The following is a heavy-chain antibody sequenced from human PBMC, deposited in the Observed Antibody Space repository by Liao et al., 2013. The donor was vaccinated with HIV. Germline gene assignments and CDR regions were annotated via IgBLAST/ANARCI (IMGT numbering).Heavy chain of an antibody. V-gene: IGHV4-30-4*08. CDR1: GGSISSGDHF. CDR2: IYYSGST. J-gene: IGHJ2*01. D-gene: IGHD6-13*01. Sequence: QVQLQESGPGLVKPSQTLSLTCTVSGGSISSGDHFWSWIRQPPGKGLEWIGYIYYSGSTYQNPSLESRVTISVDTSKKQFSLKLNSVTAADSAVYYCARGSSSGHWYFDLWGRGTLVTVSS. CDR3: ARGSSSGHWYFDL.